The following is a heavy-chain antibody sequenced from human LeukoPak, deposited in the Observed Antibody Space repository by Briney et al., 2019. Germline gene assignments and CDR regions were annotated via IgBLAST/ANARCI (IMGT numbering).Heavy chain of an antibody. D-gene: IGHD4-17*01. Sequence: ASVKVSCKASGYTFTGYYMHWVRQAPGQGLEWMGWINPNSGGTNYAQKFQGRVTMTRDTSISTAYMELSRPRSDDTAVYYCARELTTVTNAPNFDYWGQGTLVTVSS. V-gene: IGHV1-2*02. CDR3: ARELTTVTNAPNFDY. CDR2: INPNSGGT. CDR1: GYTFTGYY. J-gene: IGHJ4*02.